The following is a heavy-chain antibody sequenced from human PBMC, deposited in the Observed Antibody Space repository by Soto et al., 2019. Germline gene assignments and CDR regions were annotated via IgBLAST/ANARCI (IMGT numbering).Heavy chain of an antibody. CDR3: VKLIHLDLEHTGFLDY. D-gene: IGHD1-1*01. V-gene: IGHV4-59*11. CDR1: GGSISGHY. CDR2: IFYRGGT. Sequence: PSETLSLTSTVSGGSISGHYWSWIRQPPGKGLEWIGYIFYRGGTNYNPSLKSRVTISLDTSMNQFSLELRSVTAADTAVYYCVKLIHLDLEHTGFLDYWGQGALVTVSS. J-gene: IGHJ4*02.